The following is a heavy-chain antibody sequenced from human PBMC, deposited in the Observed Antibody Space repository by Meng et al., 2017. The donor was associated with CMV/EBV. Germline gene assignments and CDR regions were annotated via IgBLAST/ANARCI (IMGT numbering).Heavy chain of an antibody. Sequence: AASGFTFSSYSRNWVRQAPGKGLEWVSSISSSSSYIYYADSVKGRFTISRDNAKNSLYLQMNSLRAEDTAVYYCARDKWELLTRFDYWGQGTLVTVSS. V-gene: IGHV3-21*01. J-gene: IGHJ4*02. CDR1: GFTFSSYS. D-gene: IGHD1-26*01. CDR2: ISSSSSYI. CDR3: ARDKWELLTRFDY.